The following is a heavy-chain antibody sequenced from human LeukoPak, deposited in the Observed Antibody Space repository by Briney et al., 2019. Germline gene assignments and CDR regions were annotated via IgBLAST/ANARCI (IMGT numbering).Heavy chain of an antibody. CDR1: GFTFSDYY. V-gene: IGHV3-11*04. D-gene: IGHD6-19*01. CDR3: ARDYGSGWYDGYFQH. CDR2: ISSSSSTI. J-gene: IGHJ1*01. Sequence: GGSLRLSCAASGFTFSDYYMSWIRQAPGKGLEWVSYISSSSSTIYYADSVKGRFTISRDNAKNSLYLQMNSLRAEDTAVYYCARDYGSGWYDGYFQHWGQGTLVTVSS.